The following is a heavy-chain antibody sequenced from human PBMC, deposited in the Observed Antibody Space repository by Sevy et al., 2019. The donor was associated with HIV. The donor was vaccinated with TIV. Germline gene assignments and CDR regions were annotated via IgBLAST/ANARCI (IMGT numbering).Heavy chain of an antibody. D-gene: IGHD3-22*01. CDR2: FDPEDGET. CDR3: AAAREYYEDSGGYLDY. Sequence: ASVKVSCKVSGYTLTKLSMHWVRQALGKGLEWMGRFDPEDGETIFAQKFQGRVTMTEDTSTDTAYMELSSLRSEDTAVYYCAAAREYYEDSGGYLDYWGQGTLVTVSS. J-gene: IGHJ4*02. V-gene: IGHV1-24*01. CDR1: GYTLTKLS.